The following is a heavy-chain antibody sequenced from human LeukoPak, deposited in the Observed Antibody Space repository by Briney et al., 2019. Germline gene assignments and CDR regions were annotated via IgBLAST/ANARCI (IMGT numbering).Heavy chain of an antibody. V-gene: IGHV3-21*01. D-gene: IGHD3-9*01. Sequence: GGSLRLSCAASGFTFSSYSMNWVRQAPGKGLEWVSSISSSSSYIYYADSVKGRFTISRDNAKNSLYLQMNSLRAEDTAVYYCARDLTYFDWSLYGYYYYGMDVWGQGTTVTVSS. CDR3: ARDLTYFDWSLYGYYYYGMDV. J-gene: IGHJ6*02. CDR1: GFTFSSYS. CDR2: ISSSSSYI.